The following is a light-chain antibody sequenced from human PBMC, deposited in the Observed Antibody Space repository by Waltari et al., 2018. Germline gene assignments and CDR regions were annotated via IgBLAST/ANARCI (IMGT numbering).Light chain of an antibody. CDR1: KLGERS. Sequence: SYELTQPPSVSVSPGQTASIICSGDKLGERSASWYQQKAGQSPMLVIFEDVKRPSGIPERFSGSNSGNTATLTISGTQAMDDADYYCQVWDSSTDVFGGGTKLTVL. V-gene: IGLV3-1*01. CDR3: QVWDSSTDV. CDR2: EDV. J-gene: IGLJ2*01.